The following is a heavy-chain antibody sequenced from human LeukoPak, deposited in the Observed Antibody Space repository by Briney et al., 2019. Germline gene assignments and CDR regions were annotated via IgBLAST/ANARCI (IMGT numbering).Heavy chain of an antibody. CDR3: AKGLGYCSGGSCYFYY. CDR1: GFTFSSYG. Sequence: GGSLRLSCAASGFTFSSYGMHWVRQAPGKGLEWVAVISYDGSNKYYADSVKGRLTISRDNSKNTLYLQMNSLRAEDTAVYYCAKGLGYCSGGSCYFYYWGPGTLVTVSS. J-gene: IGHJ4*01. D-gene: IGHD2-15*01. CDR2: ISYDGSNK. V-gene: IGHV3-30*18.